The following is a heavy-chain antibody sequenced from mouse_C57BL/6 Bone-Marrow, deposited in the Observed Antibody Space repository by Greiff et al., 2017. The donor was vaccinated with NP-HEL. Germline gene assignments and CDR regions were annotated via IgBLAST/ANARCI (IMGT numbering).Heavy chain of an antibody. V-gene: IGHV14-2*01. CDR3: ARSYYDYDCFDY. D-gene: IGHD2-4*01. CDR1: GFNINGYS. J-gene: IGHJ2*01. CDR2: IDAEGGDT. Sequence: EVQRVESGAELVKPGASVKLSCTASGFNINGYSMPWVNQRTEQGLEWIARIDAEGGDTKYAPKFQGRVTITADTSSNNAYLQLSSLTSEDTAVYYCARSYYDYDCFDYWGQGTTLTVSA.